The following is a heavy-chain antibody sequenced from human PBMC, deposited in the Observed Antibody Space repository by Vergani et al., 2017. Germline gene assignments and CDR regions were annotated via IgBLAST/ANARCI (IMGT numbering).Heavy chain of an antibody. Sequence: QVQLQESGPGLVKPSETLSLTFIVSGDSIISDAYFLGWARQSPGEGLEWIASISYTGSNSYNPSVRSRVTISVDTSKNQHSLELPSMTAADTAIYYCARHGNYGGGSGLFDYWGQGTLVIVSA. V-gene: IGHV4-39*01. J-gene: IGHJ4*02. D-gene: IGHD4-23*01. CDR2: ISYTGSN. CDR1: GDSIISDAYF. CDR3: ARHGNYGGGSGLFDY.